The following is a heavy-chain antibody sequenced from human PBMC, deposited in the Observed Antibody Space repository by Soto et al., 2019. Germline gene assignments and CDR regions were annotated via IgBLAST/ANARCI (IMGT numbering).Heavy chain of an antibody. CDR2: ISYDGSNK. Sequence: QVQLVESGGGVVQPVQSLRLSCAGSGFTFSSSGMDWVRQAPGKGLEWVAVISYDGSNKYYADSVKGRFTISRDNSKNTLYLQMSSLRADDTAVYYCAKDRMGAGVRGYFDYWGQGTLGTVSS. D-gene: IGHD3-10*01. V-gene: IGHV3-30*18. CDR3: AKDRMGAGVRGYFDY. J-gene: IGHJ4*02. CDR1: GFTFSSSG.